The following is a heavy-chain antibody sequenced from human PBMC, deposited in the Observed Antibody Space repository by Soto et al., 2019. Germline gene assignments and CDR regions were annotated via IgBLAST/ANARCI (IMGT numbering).Heavy chain of an antibody. CDR2: IYFTGRT. V-gene: IGHV4-39*01. J-gene: IGHJ6*02. Sequence: KTSETLSLTCTVSGGSISSDNYYWGWVRQSPGKGLEWIGTIYFTGRTFYNPSLKRRVTISVDTSKNQFSLKLNSVTAADTAAYFCARHLDSNYLAYYYYGMDVWGQGTTVTVSS. CDR1: GGSISSDNYY. CDR3: ARHLDSNYLAYYYYGMDV. D-gene: IGHD4-4*01.